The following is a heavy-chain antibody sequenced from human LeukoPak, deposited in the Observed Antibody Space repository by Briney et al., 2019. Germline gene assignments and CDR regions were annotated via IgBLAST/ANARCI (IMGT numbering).Heavy chain of an antibody. CDR1: GFTFSSYG. CDR3: ARDFYSSGWSSAY. D-gene: IGHD6-19*01. CDR2: ISYDGCNK. J-gene: IGHJ4*02. V-gene: IGHV3-30*03. Sequence: GGSLRLSCAASGFTFSSYGMHWVRQAPGKGLEWVAVISYDGCNKYYADSVKGRFTISRDNSKNTLYLQMNSLRAEDTAVYYCARDFYSSGWSSAYWGQGTLVTVSS.